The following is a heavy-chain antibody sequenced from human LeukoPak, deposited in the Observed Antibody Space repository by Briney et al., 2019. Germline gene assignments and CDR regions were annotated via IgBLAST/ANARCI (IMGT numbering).Heavy chain of an antibody. Sequence: GGSLRLSCAASGFTFSDYSMNWVRQAPGKGLEWVSSILSGGAYTYYADSVKGRFTISRDDAKNSLYLQMNSLRVEVTAMYYCARARSPSDHWGQGTLVTVSS. V-gene: IGHV3-21*01. CDR2: ILSGGAYT. J-gene: IGHJ4*02. CDR3: ARARSPSDH. CDR1: GFTFSDYS.